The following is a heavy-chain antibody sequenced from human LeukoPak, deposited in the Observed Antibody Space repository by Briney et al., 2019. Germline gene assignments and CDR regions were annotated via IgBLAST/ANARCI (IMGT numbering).Heavy chain of an antibody. CDR2: IRTKASNYAT. CDR3: VRRFSGSYYYGH. Sequence: GGSLRLSCAASGFTLRGSAMQWVRQAPGKGLEWVGRIRTKASNYATAYGAAVQGRFLISREDSKNMAFLQMNGLKTEDTAVYYCVRRFSGSYYYGHWGQGTLVTVSS. CDR1: GFTLRGSA. V-gene: IGHV3-73*01. D-gene: IGHD1-26*01. J-gene: IGHJ4*02.